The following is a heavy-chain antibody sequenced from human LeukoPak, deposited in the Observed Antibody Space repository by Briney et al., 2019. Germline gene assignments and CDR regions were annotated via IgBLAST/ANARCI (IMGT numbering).Heavy chain of an antibody. Sequence: SETLSLTCAVYGGSFSGYYWSWIRQPPGKGLEWIGEINHSGSTNYNPSLKSRVTISVDTSKNQFSLKLSSVTAADTAVYYCASVTVDGQTESDYWGQGTLVTVSS. D-gene: IGHD7-27*01. CDR1: GGSFSGYY. CDR3: ASVTVDGQTESDY. J-gene: IGHJ4*02. V-gene: IGHV4-34*01. CDR2: INHSGST.